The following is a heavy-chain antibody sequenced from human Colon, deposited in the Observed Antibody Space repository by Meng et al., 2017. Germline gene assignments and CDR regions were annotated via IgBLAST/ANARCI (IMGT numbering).Heavy chain of an antibody. V-gene: IGHV6-1*01. J-gene: IGHJ4*02. D-gene: IGHD3-10*01. Sequence: QLQLQQSGPGLVKPSQTLSLTSAISGDSVSSNRALWHWVRQSPSRGLEWLGQTYYRSEWQNHYGVSVKSRITINADTSRNHFSLHLNSVTPEDTAVYYCTTWYGEYWGQGTLVTVSS. CDR3: TTWYGEY. CDR2: TYYRSEWQN. CDR1: GDSVSSNRAL.